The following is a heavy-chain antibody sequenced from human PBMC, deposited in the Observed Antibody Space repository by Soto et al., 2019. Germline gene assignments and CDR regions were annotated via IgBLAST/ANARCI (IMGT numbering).Heavy chain of an antibody. CDR2: IQYSGYS. J-gene: IGHJ6*02. Sequence: QVQLQESGPGLVKPSETQSLTCTVSGGSITNYYCSWFRQPPGKGLEWIGNIQYSGYSAYNLSLKRRVTMSMDTSKTQFSLMLESVTATDTAVYYCARHGFGSLHGLVDVWGQGTTVIVSS. D-gene: IGHD3-10*01. CDR1: GGSITNYY. CDR3: ARHGFGSLHGLVDV. V-gene: IGHV4-59*08.